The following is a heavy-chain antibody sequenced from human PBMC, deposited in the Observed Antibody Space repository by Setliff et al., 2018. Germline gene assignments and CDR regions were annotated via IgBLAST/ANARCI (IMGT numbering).Heavy chain of an antibody. V-gene: IGHV4-30-4*08. CDR2: IFSSGTT. D-gene: IGHD2-15*01. CDR3: AKRGPYCSGGTCHYYFDF. CDR1: GGSFNSANYY. J-gene: IGHJ4*02. Sequence: SETLSLTCTVSGGSFNSANYYWNWIRQPPGKGLEWIGFIFSSGTTSYNPSLMSCVFMSIDTSQNQVSLRLSSVTAADTAVYYCAKRGPYCSGGTCHYYFDFWGQGALVTVSS.